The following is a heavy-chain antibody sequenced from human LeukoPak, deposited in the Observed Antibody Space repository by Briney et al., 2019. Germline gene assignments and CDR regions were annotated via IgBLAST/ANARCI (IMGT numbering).Heavy chain of an antibody. Sequence: GASVKVSCKASGYTFTSYYMHWVRQAPGQGLEWMGIINPSGGSTSYAQKFQGRVTMTRDMSTSTVYKERSSLTSEDTAVYYCARDLLGGSPHFDYWGQGTLVTVSS. CDR1: GYTFTSYY. J-gene: IGHJ4*02. CDR3: ARDLLGGSPHFDY. CDR2: INPSGGST. D-gene: IGHD1-26*01. V-gene: IGHV1-46*01.